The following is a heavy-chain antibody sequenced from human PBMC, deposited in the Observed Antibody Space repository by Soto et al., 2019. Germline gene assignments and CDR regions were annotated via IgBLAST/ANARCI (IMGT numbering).Heavy chain of an antibody. CDR2: ITGYNGKA. Sequence: QVQLVQSVTELRKPGASVKLSCKASGYIFTKYYIAWVRQAPGHGLEWMGMITGYNGKANYGQDFRGRVIMTTDTSTNTAYLDLRSLTSDDTGVYYCVRWDGFFGAGGVDWGQGTLVTVSS. CDR1: GYIFTKYY. V-gene: IGHV1-18*01. CDR3: VRWDGFFGAGGVD. D-gene: IGHD3-16*01. J-gene: IGHJ4*02.